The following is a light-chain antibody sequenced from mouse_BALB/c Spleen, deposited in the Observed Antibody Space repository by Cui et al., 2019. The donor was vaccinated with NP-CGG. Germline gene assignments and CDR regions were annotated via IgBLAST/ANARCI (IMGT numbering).Light chain of an antibody. V-gene: IGLV1*01. CDR1: TGAVTTSNY. Sequence: QAGGTQESVLTTSPGETVTLTCRSSTGAVTTSNYANWVQEKPDHLFTGLIGGTKNRAPGVPARFSGSLIGDKAALTITGAQTEDEAIYFCSLWYSNHWVFGGGTKLTVL. CDR2: GTK. J-gene: IGLJ1*01. CDR3: SLWYSNHWV.